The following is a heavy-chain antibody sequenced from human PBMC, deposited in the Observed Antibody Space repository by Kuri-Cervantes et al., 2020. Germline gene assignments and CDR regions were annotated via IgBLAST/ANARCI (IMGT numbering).Heavy chain of an antibody. Sequence: GESLKISCAASGFTFSSYWMSWVRQAPGKGLEWVSVIYSGGSTYYADSVKGRFTISRDNSKNTLYLQMNSLRAEDTAVYYCARAGDWDAFDIWGQGTMVTVSS. V-gene: IGHV3-53*01. CDR2: IYSGGST. J-gene: IGHJ3*02. CDR3: ARAGDWDAFDI. D-gene: IGHD2-21*02. CDR1: GFTFSSYW.